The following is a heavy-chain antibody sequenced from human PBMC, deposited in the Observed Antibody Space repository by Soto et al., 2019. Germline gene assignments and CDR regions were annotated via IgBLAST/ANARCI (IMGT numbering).Heavy chain of an antibody. D-gene: IGHD6-13*01. J-gene: IGHJ4*02. CDR1: GFTFSSYA. CDR3: AKAPAGITAYF. CDR2: ISGSGGST. Sequence: GGSLRLSCAASGFTFSSYAMSWVRQAPGKGLEWVSAISGSGGSTYYADSVKGRFTISRDNSKNTPYLQMNSLRAEDTAVYYCAKAPAGITAYFWGQGTLVTVSS. V-gene: IGHV3-23*01.